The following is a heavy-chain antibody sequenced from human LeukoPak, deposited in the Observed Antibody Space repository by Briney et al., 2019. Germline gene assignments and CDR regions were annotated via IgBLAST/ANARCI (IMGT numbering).Heavy chain of an antibody. CDR3: ARDWIPTAFDY. V-gene: IGHV3-48*01. Sequence: GGSLRLSCAASGFTFSSYSMNWVRQAPGKGLEWVSYISSSSSTIYYADSVKGRFTISRDNAKNSLYLQMNSLRAEDTAVYCCARDWIPTAFDYWGQGTLVTVSS. J-gene: IGHJ4*02. CDR2: ISSSSSTI. D-gene: IGHD2-2*03. CDR1: GFTFSSYS.